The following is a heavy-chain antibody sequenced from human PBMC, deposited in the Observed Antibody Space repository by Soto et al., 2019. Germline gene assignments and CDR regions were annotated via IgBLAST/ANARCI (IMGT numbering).Heavy chain of an antibody. CDR3: ARTNSGSSVDY. D-gene: IGHD1-26*01. V-gene: IGHV2-70*11. CDR1: GFSLSTSGMC. CDR2: IDWDDDK. Sequence: SGPTLVNPTQTLTLACTFSGFSLSTSGMCVSCIRQPPGKALEWLARIDWDDDKYYNTSLKTRLTISKDTYKNQVVLTMTNMDPVDTATYYCARTNSGSSVDYRGQGTLVTVSS. J-gene: IGHJ4*02.